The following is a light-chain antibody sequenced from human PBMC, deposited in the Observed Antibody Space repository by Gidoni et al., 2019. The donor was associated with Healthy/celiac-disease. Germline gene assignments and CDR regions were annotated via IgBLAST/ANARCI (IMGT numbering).Light chain of an antibody. CDR3: QQYNSYSPA. J-gene: IGKJ2*01. V-gene: IGKV1-5*01. Sequence: DIQMTQSPSTLSASVGDRVTITCRASQSISSWLAWYQQKPGKATKLLIYEASSLESGVPSRFSGRGSGTEFTLTISSLQPDDFATYYCQQYNSYSPAFGQGTKLEIK. CDR1: QSISSW. CDR2: EAS.